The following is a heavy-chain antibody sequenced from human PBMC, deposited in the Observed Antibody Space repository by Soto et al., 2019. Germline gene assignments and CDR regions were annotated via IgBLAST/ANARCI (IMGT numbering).Heavy chain of an antibody. CDR1: GGTFSSYT. D-gene: IGHD3-3*01. Sequence: QVQLVQSGAEVKKPGSSVKVSCKASGGTFSSYTISWVRQAPGQGLEWMGRIIPILGIANYDQKFQGRVTITADKSTSTAYRELSSLRSEDTAVYYCARGGYDFWSGYGYWGQGTLVTVSS. CDR2: IIPILGIA. V-gene: IGHV1-69*02. CDR3: ARGGYDFWSGYGY. J-gene: IGHJ4*02.